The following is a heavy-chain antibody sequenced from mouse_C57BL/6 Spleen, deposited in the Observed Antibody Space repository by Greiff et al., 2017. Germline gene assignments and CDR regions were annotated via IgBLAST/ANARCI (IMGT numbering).Heavy chain of an antibody. D-gene: IGHD2-1*01. CDR1: GYTFTSYG. V-gene: IGHV1-81*01. Sequence: QVQLQQSGAELARPGASVKLSCKASGYTFTSYGISWVKQRPGQGLEWIGEIYPRSGNTYYNEKFKGKATLTADKSSSTAYMELRSLTSEDSAVYFCARGDYGNYENFDYWGQGTTLTVSS. CDR2: IYPRSGNT. CDR3: ARGDYGNYENFDY. J-gene: IGHJ2*01.